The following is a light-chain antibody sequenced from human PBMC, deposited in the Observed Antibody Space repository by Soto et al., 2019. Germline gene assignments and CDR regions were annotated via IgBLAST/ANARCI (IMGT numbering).Light chain of an antibody. CDR1: QTIGLW. J-gene: IGKJ4*01. Sequence: MTQSPGALSGSLGDRVTVAXRASQTIGLWFAWYQQQPGXAPKXXXYDXSTLASGVPSRFSGSGSGTEFTLTISSLQPDDFALFYCQQYNNYPLTFGGGTKVDIK. V-gene: IGKV1-5*01. CDR2: DXS. CDR3: QQYNNYPLT.